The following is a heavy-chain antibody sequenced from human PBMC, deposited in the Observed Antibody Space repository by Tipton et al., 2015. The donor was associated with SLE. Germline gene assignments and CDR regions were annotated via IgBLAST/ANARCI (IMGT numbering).Heavy chain of an antibody. CDR3: AGEGSGRFNGSDI. J-gene: IGHJ3*02. Sequence: LRLSCSVSGGSINGYYWSWIRQPAGKGLEWIGRVYSSGNIKYNPSLKSRVTMSVDMSKKEVSLNLSSVTAADTAVYYCAGEGSGRFNGSDIWGQGTMVGVSS. V-gene: IGHV4-4*07. CDR2: VYSSGNI. CDR1: GGSINGYY. D-gene: IGHD1-26*01.